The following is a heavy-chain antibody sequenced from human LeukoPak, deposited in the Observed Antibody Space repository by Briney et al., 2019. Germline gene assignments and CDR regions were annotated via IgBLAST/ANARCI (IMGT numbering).Heavy chain of an antibody. CDR2: IGTYGGDT. J-gene: IGHJ5*01. Sequence: ASVKVSCKATSRISWVRQAPGQGLEWMGWIGTYGGDTYYAQKFQGRITVTTDTSTSTVYMELRNLRSDDTAVYYCARNLWNFYDDSGYNRDFDSWGQGTLVTVSS. CDR3: ARNLWNFYDDSGYNRDFDS. V-gene: IGHV1-18*01. D-gene: IGHD3-22*01. CDR1: TSR.